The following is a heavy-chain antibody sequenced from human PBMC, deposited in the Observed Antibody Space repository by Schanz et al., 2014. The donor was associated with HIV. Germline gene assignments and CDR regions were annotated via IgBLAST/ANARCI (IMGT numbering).Heavy chain of an antibody. D-gene: IGHD6-13*01. CDR1: GGSFSSYA. CDR2: ISPSNGDT. J-gene: IGHJ6*02. V-gene: IGHV1-18*01. CDR3: ARGALGLAAAGSYYFYYGMDV. Sequence: QVQLVQSGAEVKKPGSSVKVSCKASGGSFSSYAINWVRQAPGQGLAWMGWISPSNGDTKYTHWLQGRVTMTTDTSTNTAYMELRSLKSDDTAVYYCARGALGLAAAGSYYFYYGMDVWGQGTTVTVSS.